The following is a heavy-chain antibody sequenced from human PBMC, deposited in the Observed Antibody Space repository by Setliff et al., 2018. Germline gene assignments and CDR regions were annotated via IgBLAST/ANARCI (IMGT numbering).Heavy chain of an antibody. J-gene: IGHJ4*02. CDR2: INHSGST. Sequence: SETLSLTCAVYGGSFSGYYWSWIRQPPGKGLEWIGEINHSGSTNYNPSLKSRVTISVDTSKNQFSMKLSSVTAADTAVYYCARGRIAAALYYFDYWGQGTLVTVSS. CDR3: ARGRIAAALYYFDY. D-gene: IGHD6-13*01. V-gene: IGHV4-34*01. CDR1: GGSFSGYY.